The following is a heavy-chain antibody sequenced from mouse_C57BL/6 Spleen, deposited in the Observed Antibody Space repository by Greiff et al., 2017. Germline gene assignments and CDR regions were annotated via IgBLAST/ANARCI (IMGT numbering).Heavy chain of an antibody. CDR3: AKSLYYGSSYYYAMDY. CDR1: GYTFTSYW. Sequence: LQQSGASVKMSCKASGYTFTSYWITWVKQRPGQGLEWIGDIYPGSGSTNYNEKYKSKATLTVDTSSSTAYMQLSSLTSEDSAVYYCAKSLYYGSSYYYAMDYWGQGTSVTVSS. D-gene: IGHD1-1*01. V-gene: IGHV1-55*01. J-gene: IGHJ4*01. CDR2: IYPGSGST.